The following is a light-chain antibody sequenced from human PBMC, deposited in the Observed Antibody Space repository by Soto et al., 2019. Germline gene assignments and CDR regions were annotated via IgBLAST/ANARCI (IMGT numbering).Light chain of an antibody. Sequence: QSVLTQPRSVSGSPGQSVTISCSGTSSDVGGYNFVSWYQQYPGKAPKLIIYDVSKRPSGVPDRFSGSKSGNTASLTISGLQAEDEADYYCCSYAGSNTLVSGGWTKLTVL. CDR2: DVS. J-gene: IGLJ2*01. CDR1: SSDVGGYNF. V-gene: IGLV2-11*01. CDR3: CSYAGSNTLV.